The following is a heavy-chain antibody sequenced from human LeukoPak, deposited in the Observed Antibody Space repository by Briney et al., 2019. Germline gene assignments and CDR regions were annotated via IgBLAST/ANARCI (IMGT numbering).Heavy chain of an antibody. V-gene: IGHV3-20*04. D-gene: IGHD3-10*01. CDR2: VNWNGGST. CDR1: GFTFDDYG. J-gene: IGHJ3*02. Sequence: GGSLRLSCAASGFTFDDYGMSWVRQAPGKGLEWISGVNWNGGSTGYADSVKGRFTISRDNAKNSLYLQMNSLRAEDTALYYCAKDICGSGRGAFDIWGQGTMVTVSS. CDR3: AKDICGSGRGAFDI.